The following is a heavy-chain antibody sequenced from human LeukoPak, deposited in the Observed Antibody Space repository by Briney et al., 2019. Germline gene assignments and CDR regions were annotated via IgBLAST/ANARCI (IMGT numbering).Heavy chain of an antibody. CDR2: MNPNSGNT. Sequence: ASVKVSCKASGYAFTSYDINWVRQDTGQGLEWMGWMNPNSGNTGYAQKFQGRVTMTRNTSISTAYMELSSLRSEDTAVYYCARGVRSWNYDFWSGDYVNWFDPWGQGTLVTVSS. CDR1: GYAFTSYD. D-gene: IGHD3-3*01. CDR3: ARGVRSWNYDFWSGDYVNWFDP. V-gene: IGHV1-8*01. J-gene: IGHJ5*02.